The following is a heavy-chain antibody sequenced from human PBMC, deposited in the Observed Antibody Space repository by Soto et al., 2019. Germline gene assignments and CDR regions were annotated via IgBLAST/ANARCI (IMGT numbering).Heavy chain of an antibody. CDR3: ATGGITFGGVIVRGFDY. D-gene: IGHD3-16*02. CDR1: GYTFTSYD. J-gene: IGHJ4*02. CDR2: MNPNSGNT. V-gene: IGHV1-8*01. Sequence: QVQLVQSGAEVKKPGASVKVSCKASGYTFTSYDINWVRQATGQGLEWMGWMNPNSGNTGYAQKFQGRVTMTRNTSISTAHMELSGQSSEDTAVYDGATGGITFGGVIVRGFDYWGQGTLVTVSS.